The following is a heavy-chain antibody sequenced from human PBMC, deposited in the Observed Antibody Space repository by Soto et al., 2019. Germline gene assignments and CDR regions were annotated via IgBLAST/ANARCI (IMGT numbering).Heavy chain of an antibody. V-gene: IGHV3-23*01. CDR3: AKSATTATTYLDS. CDR2: MSHSGTST. Sequence: EVQLLESGGGSVQPGGSLRLSCAASGFAFGNYAMSWVRQAPGKGLEWISAMSHSGTSTYYVDSVKGRFTITTDISKNTMSLQMNSLRDEDTAVYYCAKSATTATTYLDSWGQGTLVAVSS. J-gene: IGHJ4*02. CDR1: GFAFGNYA. D-gene: IGHD4-17*01.